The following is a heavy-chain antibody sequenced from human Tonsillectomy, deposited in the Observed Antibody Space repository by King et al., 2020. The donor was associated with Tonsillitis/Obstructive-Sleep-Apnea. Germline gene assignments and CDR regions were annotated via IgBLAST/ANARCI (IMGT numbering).Heavy chain of an antibody. CDR2: IFYSGST. CDR1: GGSINSYY. D-gene: IGHD3-22*01. Sequence: LQLQESGPGLVKPSETLSLTCTVSGGSINSYYWSWIRQPPGKGLEWIGYIFYSGSTNYNPSLKSRVSISVDRSKNQFFLKLRSVTAADTAVYYCARQYYDSSTFFAVGDVWGKGTTVTVSS. J-gene: IGHJ6*04. V-gene: IGHV4-59*08. CDR3: ARQYYDSSTFFAVGDV.